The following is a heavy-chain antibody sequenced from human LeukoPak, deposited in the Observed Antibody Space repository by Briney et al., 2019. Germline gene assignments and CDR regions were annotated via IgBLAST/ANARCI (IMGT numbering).Heavy chain of an antibody. D-gene: IGHD5-24*01. J-gene: IGHJ4*02. CDR2: FSGSGGGT. V-gene: IGHV3-23*01. CDR1: GFTFSSYA. CDR3: VKDDGWVQYAN. Sequence: GGSLRLSCAASGFTFSSYAMSWVRQAPGKGLEWLSGFSGSGGGTYYADSVKGRFIISRDNSKNTVYLQMNSLGAEDAAVYYCVKDDGWVQYANWGQGTLVTVSS.